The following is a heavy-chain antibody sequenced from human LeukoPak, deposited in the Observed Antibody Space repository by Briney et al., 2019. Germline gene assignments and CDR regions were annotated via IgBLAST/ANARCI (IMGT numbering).Heavy chain of an antibody. CDR2: IYTSGST. D-gene: IGHD6-19*01. J-gene: IGHJ4*02. CDR1: SGSISSGNYY. V-gene: IGHV4-61*02. Sequence: SQTLSLTCTVSSGSISSGNYYWSWIRQPAGKGLQWIGRIYTSGSTNYNPSLKSRVTMSVDTSKNQFSLKVSSVTAADTAVYYCARDRARIAVAGRGFDYWGQGTLVTVSS. CDR3: ARDRARIAVAGRGFDY.